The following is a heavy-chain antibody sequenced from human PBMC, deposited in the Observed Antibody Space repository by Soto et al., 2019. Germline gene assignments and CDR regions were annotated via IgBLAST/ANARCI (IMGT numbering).Heavy chain of an antibody. CDR3: ARDHMVRGVRYYYGMDV. Sequence: SDTLSLSCTVSGVSITSGGYYWSWIRQHPGKGLEWIGYIYYSGSTYYNPSLKSRVTISVDTSKNQFSLKLSSVTAADTAVYYCARDHMVRGVRYYYGMDVWGQGTTVT. CDR1: GVSITSGGYY. D-gene: IGHD3-10*01. J-gene: IGHJ6*02. V-gene: IGHV4-31*03. CDR2: IYYSGST.